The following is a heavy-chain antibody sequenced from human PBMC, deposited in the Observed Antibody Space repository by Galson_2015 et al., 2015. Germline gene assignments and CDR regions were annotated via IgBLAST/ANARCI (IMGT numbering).Heavy chain of an antibody. CDR2: ISSSSSYI. Sequence: SLRLSCAASGFTFSSYSMNWVRQAPGKGLEWVSSISSSSSYIYYADSVKGRFTISRDNAKNSLYLQMNSLRAEDTAVYYCANSVGSGSYDYYYGMDVWGQGTTVTVSS. CDR1: GFTFSSYS. V-gene: IGHV3-21*01. CDR3: ANSVGSGSYDYYYGMDV. J-gene: IGHJ6*02. D-gene: IGHD3-10*01.